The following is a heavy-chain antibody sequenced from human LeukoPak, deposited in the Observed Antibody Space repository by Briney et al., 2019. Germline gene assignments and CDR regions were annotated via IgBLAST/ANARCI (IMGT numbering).Heavy chain of an antibody. D-gene: IGHD3-10*01. J-gene: IGHJ1*01. CDR1: GGTFSSYA. V-gene: IGHV1-69*13. Sequence: SVKVSCKASGGTFSSYAISWVRQAPGQGLEWMGGIIPIFGTANYAQKFQGRVTITADEPTSTAYMELSSLRSEDTAVYYCASPGSGSYILRYWGQGTLVTVSS. CDR2: IIPIFGTA. CDR3: ASPGSGSYILRY.